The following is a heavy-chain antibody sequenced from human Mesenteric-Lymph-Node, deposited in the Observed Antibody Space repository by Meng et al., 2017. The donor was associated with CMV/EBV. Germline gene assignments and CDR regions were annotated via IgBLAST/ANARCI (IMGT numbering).Heavy chain of an antibody. CDR2: ISWDGFSI. J-gene: IGHJ4*02. V-gene: IGHV3-43D*03. Sequence: GESLKISCVVSGFSFDDYGMHWVRQAPGKGLEWVSLISWDGFSIYYADSVKGRFTISRDKSKNTLYLQMNSLRGEDTGLYYCAKDFSGSSFGFDSWGQGTLVT. D-gene: IGHD2-15*01. CDR3: AKDFSGSSFGFDS. CDR1: GFSFDDYG.